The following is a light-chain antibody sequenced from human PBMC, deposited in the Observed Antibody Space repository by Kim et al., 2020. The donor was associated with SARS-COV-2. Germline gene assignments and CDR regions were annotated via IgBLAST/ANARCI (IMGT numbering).Light chain of an antibody. Sequence: QSVLTQPPSASGTPGQRVTISCSGSTSNVGTKAVNWYQQLPGMAPKLLMSQNNQRPSGVPDRFSATKSGTSASLAISGLQSEDEADYYCAAWDDSLNGVFFGGGTQLTVL. J-gene: IGLJ7*01. CDR2: QNN. CDR3: AAWDDSLNGVF. V-gene: IGLV1-44*01. CDR1: TSNVGTKA.